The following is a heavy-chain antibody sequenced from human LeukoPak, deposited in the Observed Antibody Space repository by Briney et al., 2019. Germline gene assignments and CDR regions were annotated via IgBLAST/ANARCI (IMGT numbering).Heavy chain of an antibody. V-gene: IGHV3-21*01. CDR3: ARDLTSSSTAYLQH. Sequence: GGSLRLSCAASGFTFSSYGMHWVRQAPGKGLEWVSSISSSSRYIYYADSVKGRFTISRDDAKNSLYLQMNSLRAEDTAVYYCARDLTSSSTAYLQHWGQGTLVTVSS. CDR2: ISSSSRYI. CDR1: GFTFSSYG. D-gene: IGHD6-6*01. J-gene: IGHJ1*01.